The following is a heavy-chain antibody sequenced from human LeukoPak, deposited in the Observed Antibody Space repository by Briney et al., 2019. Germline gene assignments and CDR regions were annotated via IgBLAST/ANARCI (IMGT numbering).Heavy chain of an antibody. V-gene: IGHV3-23*01. CDR1: GFTFTNYA. D-gene: IGHD2-15*01. CDR3: AKDCNGGNCYIDY. CDR2: MSGRGVST. Sequence: GGSLRPSCAASGFTFTNYAMSWVRQAPGKGLEWVSGMSGRGVSTYYADSAKGRFTISSDNSKNTLYLQMNSLRAEDTAIYYCAKDCNGGNCYIDYWGQGTLVTVAS. J-gene: IGHJ4*02.